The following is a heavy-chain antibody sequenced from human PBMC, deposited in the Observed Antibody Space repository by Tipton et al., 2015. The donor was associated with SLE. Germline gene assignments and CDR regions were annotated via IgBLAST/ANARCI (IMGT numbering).Heavy chain of an antibody. Sequence: TLSLTCAVSGYSISSGYYWGWIRQPPGKGLEWIGEINHSGSTNYNPSLKSRVTISVDTSKNQFSLKLNSVTAADTAVYYCARGRVDTALGYFDYWGQGTLVTVSS. D-gene: IGHD5-18*01. CDR1: GYSISSGYY. CDR3: ARGRVDTALGYFDY. J-gene: IGHJ4*02. CDR2: INHSGST. V-gene: IGHV4-38-2*01.